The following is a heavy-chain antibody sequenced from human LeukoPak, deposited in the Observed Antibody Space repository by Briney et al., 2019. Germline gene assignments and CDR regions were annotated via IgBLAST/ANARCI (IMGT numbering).Heavy chain of an antibody. V-gene: IGHV2-5*01. CDR3: AHSHYDILTGYYTRAGRDYDY. CDR1: GFSLSTSGVG. J-gene: IGHJ4*02. D-gene: IGHD3-9*01. Sequence: SGPTLVNPTQTLTLTFSFSGFSLSTSGVGVGWIRQPPGKALEWLSLIYWNDDERYSPSLENGLTITKDTSKNKVVLTMTNMGPVDTATYYCAHSHYDILTGYYTRAGRDYDYWGQGTLVTVSS. CDR2: IYWNDDE.